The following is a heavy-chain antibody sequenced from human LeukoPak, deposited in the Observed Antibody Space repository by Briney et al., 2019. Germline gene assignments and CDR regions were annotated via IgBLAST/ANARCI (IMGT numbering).Heavy chain of an antibody. CDR1: GYTFTSYY. CDR2: INPSGGST. V-gene: IGHV1-46*01. CDR3: ARDLRYRSGWSASGMDV. Sequence: GASVKVSCKASGYTFTSYYMHWVRQAPGQGLEWMGIINPSGGSTSYAQKFQGRVTMTRDMSTSTVYMELSSLRSEDTAVYYCARDLRYRSGWSASGMDVWGKGTTVTIHS. D-gene: IGHD6-19*01. J-gene: IGHJ6*04.